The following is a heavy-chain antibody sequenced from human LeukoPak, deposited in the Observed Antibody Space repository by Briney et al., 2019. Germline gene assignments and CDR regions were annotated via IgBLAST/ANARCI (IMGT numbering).Heavy chain of an antibody. J-gene: IGHJ4*02. CDR1: GYTFTGYY. V-gene: IGHV1-2*02. CDR2: INPNSGGT. Sequence: GASVKVSCKASGYTFTGYYMHWVRQAPGQGLEWMGWINPNSGGTNYAQKFQGRVTMTRDTSISTAYMELSRLRSDDTAVYYCAILPDCSSTSCHTVDYWGQGTLVTVSS. D-gene: IGHD2-2*02. CDR3: AILPDCSSTSCHTVDY.